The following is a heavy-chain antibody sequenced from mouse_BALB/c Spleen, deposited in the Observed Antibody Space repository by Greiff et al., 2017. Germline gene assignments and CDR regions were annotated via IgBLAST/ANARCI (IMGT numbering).Heavy chain of an antibody. Sequence: VKLMESGPGLVAPSQSLSITCTVSGFSLTDYGVSWIRQPPGKGLEWLGVIWGGGSTYYNSALKSRLSISKDNSKSQVFLKMNSLQTDDTAMYYCAKQINYYGSSWFAYWGQGTLVTVSA. CDR3: AKQINYYGSSWFAY. CDR2: IWGGGST. J-gene: IGHJ3*01. V-gene: IGHV2-6-5*01. D-gene: IGHD1-1*01. CDR1: GFSLTDYG.